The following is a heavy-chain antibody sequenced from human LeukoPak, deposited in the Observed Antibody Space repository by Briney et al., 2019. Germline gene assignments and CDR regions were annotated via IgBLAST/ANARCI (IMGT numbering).Heavy chain of an antibody. CDR3: ARGRDTMVRGTTGAWWFDP. Sequence: SETLSLTCAVYGGSFSGYYWSWIRQPPGKGLEWIGEINHSGSTNYNPSLKSRVTISVDTSKNQFSLKLSSVTAADTAVYYCARGRDTMVRGTTGAWWFDPWGQGTLVTVSS. J-gene: IGHJ5*02. D-gene: IGHD3-10*01. CDR1: GGSFSGYY. CDR2: INHSGST. V-gene: IGHV4-34*01.